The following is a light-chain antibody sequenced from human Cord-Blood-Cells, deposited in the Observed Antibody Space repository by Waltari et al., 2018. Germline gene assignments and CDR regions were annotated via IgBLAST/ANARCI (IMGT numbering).Light chain of an antibody. CDR1: ALPKQY. Sequence: SYELTQPPSVSVSPGQTARITCSGDALPKQYAYWYQQKPGQAPVLGIYKDSERPSGIPERFSCSSSGTTVTLTISGVQAEDEADYYCQSADSSGTYRVFGGGTKLTVL. CDR3: QSADSSGTYRV. J-gene: IGLJ3*02. CDR2: KDS. V-gene: IGLV3-25*03.